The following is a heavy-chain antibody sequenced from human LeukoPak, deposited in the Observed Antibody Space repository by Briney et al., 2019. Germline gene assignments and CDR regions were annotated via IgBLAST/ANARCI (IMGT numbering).Heavy chain of an antibody. CDR1: GFTFSNSG. CDR3: ARDRLQGYYYGMDV. D-gene: IGHD2-15*01. V-gene: IGHV3-30*03. J-gene: IGHJ6*02. Sequence: GGSLRLSCAASGFTFSNSGMHWVRQAPGKGLEWLAVISNDEINKYYGDSVKGRFTISRDNAKNTLFLEMSSLRDEDTAVYYCARDRLQGYYYGMDVWGQGTTATVSS. CDR2: ISNDEINK.